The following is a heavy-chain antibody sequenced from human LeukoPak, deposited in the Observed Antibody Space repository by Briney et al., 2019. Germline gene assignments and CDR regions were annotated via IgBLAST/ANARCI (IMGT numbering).Heavy chain of an antibody. J-gene: IGHJ4*02. CDR1: GGSISNSSYY. Sequence: SETLSLTCIVSGGSISNSSYYWGWIRQPPGKGLEWIGSIYYSGSAHYNPSLKSRVTISVDTSKNQFSLKLTSVTAADTAVYYCARHWVVTPNYWGQGTLATVSS. CDR2: IYYSGSA. CDR3: ARHWVVTPNY. D-gene: IGHD4-23*01. V-gene: IGHV4-39*01.